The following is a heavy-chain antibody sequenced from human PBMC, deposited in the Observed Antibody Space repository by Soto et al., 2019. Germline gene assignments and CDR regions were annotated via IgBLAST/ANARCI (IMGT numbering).Heavy chain of an antibody. J-gene: IGHJ4*02. CDR3: AKDLEIRGYYSQDN. Sequence: GGSLRLSCAASGLTFSSYAMSWVRQAPGKGLEWVSAISDSGSRTYYADSVKGRFTISRDNSKNTLYLQMDSLRPDDTAVYYCAKDLEIRGYYSQDNWYQETLDTTSS. CDR1: GLTFSSYA. V-gene: IGHV3-23*01. CDR2: ISDSGSRT. D-gene: IGHD3-3*01.